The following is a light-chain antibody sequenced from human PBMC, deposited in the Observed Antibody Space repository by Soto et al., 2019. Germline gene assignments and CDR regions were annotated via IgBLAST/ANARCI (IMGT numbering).Light chain of an antibody. CDR3: QQYGSYPLT. Sequence: EIVLTQSPGTLSLSPGERATLSCSASQSVSSSYLAWYQQKPGQAPRLLIYGASSRATGIPDRFSGSGSGTDFTLSISRLEPEDFAVYYCQQYGSYPLTFGGGTKWIS. CDR2: GAS. V-gene: IGKV3-20*01. CDR1: QSVSSSY. J-gene: IGKJ4*01.